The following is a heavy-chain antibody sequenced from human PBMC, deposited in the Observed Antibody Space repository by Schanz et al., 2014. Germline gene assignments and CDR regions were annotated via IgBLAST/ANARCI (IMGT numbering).Heavy chain of an antibody. V-gene: IGHV3-30*03. CDR1: GFTFSSYA. Sequence: QVQLVESGGGVVQPGRSLRLSCAASGFTFSSYALHWVRQAPGKGLEWVAFVPCDGSQKFYADSVKGRFTISRDNSKNTVYLQMNSLRPGDTAVYYCARESSNAIVLVPGAVFDYWGQGILVTVSS. CDR2: VPCDGSQK. CDR3: ARESSNAIVLVPGAVFDY. J-gene: IGHJ4*02. D-gene: IGHD2-2*01.